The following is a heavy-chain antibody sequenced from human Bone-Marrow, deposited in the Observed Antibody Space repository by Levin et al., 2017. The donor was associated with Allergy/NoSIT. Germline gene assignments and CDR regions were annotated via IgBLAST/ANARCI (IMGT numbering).Heavy chain of an antibody. D-gene: IGHD1-26*01. CDR1: GFTLTDYA. CDR2: LSYDGRYK. V-gene: IGHV3-30*04. Sequence: GASVKVSCATSGFTLTDYAMHWVRQSPVRGLEWVALLSYDGRYKYYPDSVKGRFTISRDNSKRTAYLEMNNLRPGDTAVYYCARGGRLAEHYFDAWGQGVLVTVSS. J-gene: IGHJ5*02. CDR3: ARGGRLAEHYFDA.